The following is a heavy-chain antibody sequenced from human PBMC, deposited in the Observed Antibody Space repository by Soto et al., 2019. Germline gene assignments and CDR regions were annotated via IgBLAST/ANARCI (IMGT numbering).Heavy chain of an antibody. CDR1: GFTVSSNH. CDR2: IYSGGST. D-gene: IGHD6-19*01. CDR3: AKGGRQWLVTSDFNY. Sequence: GGSLRLSCAASGFTVSSNHMSWVRQAPGKGLEWVSVIYSGGSTHYADSVKGRFTISRDSSKNTVSLEMTSLRAEDTAVYYCAKGGRQWLVTSDFNYWGQGALVTVS. J-gene: IGHJ4*02. V-gene: IGHV3-66*02.